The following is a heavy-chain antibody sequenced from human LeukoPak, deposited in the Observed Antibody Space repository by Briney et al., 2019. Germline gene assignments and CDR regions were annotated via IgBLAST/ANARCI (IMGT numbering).Heavy chain of an antibody. J-gene: IGHJ4*02. D-gene: IGHD3-10*01. CDR3: AKDWRYYGSGNNYFDY. V-gene: IGHV3-30-3*01. Sequence: PGGSLRLSCAASGFTFSSYAMHWVRQAPGKGLEWVAVISYDGSNKYYADSVKGRSTISRDNSKNTLYLQMNSLRAEDTAVYYCAKDWRYYGSGNNYFDYWGQGTLVTVSS. CDR2: ISYDGSNK. CDR1: GFTFSSYA.